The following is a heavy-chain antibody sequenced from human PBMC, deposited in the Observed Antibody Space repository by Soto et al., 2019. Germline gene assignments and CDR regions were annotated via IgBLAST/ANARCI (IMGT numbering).Heavy chain of an antibody. CDR1: GGSFSGYY. D-gene: IGHD5-12*01. CDR3: ARGRSGYSRGYYFDY. J-gene: IGHJ4*02. V-gene: IGHV4-34*01. CDR2: INHSGST. Sequence: SETLSLTCAVYGGSFSGYYWSWIRQPPGKGLEWIGEINHSGSTNYNPSLKSRVTISVDTSKNQFSLKLSSVTAADTAVYYCARGRSGYSRGYYFDYWGQGTLVTVSS.